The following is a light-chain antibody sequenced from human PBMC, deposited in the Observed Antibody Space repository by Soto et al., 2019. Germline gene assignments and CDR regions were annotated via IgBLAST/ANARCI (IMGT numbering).Light chain of an antibody. CDR3: QQSYSTPRT. J-gene: IGKJ1*01. Sequence: DIQMTQSPSSLSASVGDRVTITCRASQAITDYLAWYQQKPGQVPNLLIFAASTLQSGVPSRFSGSGSGTDFTLTISSLQPEDFATYYCQQSYSTPRTFGQGTKV. V-gene: IGKV1-39*01. CDR2: AAS. CDR1: QAITDY.